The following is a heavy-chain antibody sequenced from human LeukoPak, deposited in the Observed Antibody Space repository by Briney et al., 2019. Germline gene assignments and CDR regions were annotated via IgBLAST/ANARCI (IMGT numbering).Heavy chain of an antibody. CDR3: ATNTGTVFDY. J-gene: IGHJ4*02. CDR2: IYYSGST. V-gene: IGHV4-59*01. D-gene: IGHD7-27*01. CDR1: DGSISSYY. Sequence: SETLSLTCTVSDGSISSYYWSWIRQPPGKGLEWIGYIYYSGSTEYNPSLRSRVTISLEMSKHQFSLNVTSVTAADTAVYYCATNTGTVFDYWGQGALVTVSS.